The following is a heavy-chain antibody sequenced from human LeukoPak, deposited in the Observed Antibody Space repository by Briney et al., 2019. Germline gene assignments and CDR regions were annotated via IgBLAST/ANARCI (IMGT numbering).Heavy chain of an antibody. J-gene: IGHJ4*02. D-gene: IGHD6-19*01. V-gene: IGHV3-48*02. CDR3: ARERSSGWYYFDY. CDR2: ITASGTAM. Sequence: GGSLRLSCAASGFTFSSYSMNWVRQAPGKGLEWVSHITASGTAMFYADSVKGRFTISRDNAKNSLYLQMNSPRDEDTAVYYCARERSSGWYYFDYWGQGTLVTVSS. CDR1: GFTFSSYS.